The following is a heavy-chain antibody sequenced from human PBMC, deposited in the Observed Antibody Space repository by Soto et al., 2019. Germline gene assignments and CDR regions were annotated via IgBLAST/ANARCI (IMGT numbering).Heavy chain of an antibody. CDR2: ISGSGSDT. CDR3: AKEGFEIYYDSFGRPQNIRYFDS. CDR1: GFTFSNFA. V-gene: IGHV3-23*01. J-gene: IGHJ4*02. D-gene: IGHD3-22*01. Sequence: GGSLRLSCEVSGFTFSNFAMSWVRQAPGKGLEWVSAISGSGSDTYYADSMQGRFTISRGNSKNTLYLQINSLRAEDTAVYYCAKEGFEIYYDSFGRPQNIRYFDSWGQGTLVTVSS.